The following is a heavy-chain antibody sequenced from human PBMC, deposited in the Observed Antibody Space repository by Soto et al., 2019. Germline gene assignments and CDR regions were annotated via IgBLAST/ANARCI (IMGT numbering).Heavy chain of an antibody. CDR2: IYYSGST. CDR1: GGSISSYY. V-gene: IGHV4-59*01. D-gene: IGHD5-18*01. Sequence: SETLSLTCTVSGGSISSYYWSWIRHPPGKGLEWIGYIYYSGSTNYNPSLKSRVTISVDTSKNQFSLKLSSVTAADTAVYYCARVDTAMVLFDYWGQGTLVTVSS. J-gene: IGHJ4*02. CDR3: ARVDTAMVLFDY.